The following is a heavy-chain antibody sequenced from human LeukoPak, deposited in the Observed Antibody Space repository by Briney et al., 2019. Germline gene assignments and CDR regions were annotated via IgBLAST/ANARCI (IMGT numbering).Heavy chain of an antibody. V-gene: IGHV4-59*01. CDR2: IYYSGST. CDR3: ARWRSGGYYYGPYYFDY. Sequence: KTSETLSLTCTVSGGSISSYYWSWIRQPPGKGLEWIGYIYYSGSTNYNPSLKSRVTISVDTSKNQFSLKLSSVTAADTAVYYCARWRSGGYYYGPYYFDYWGQGTLVTVSS. D-gene: IGHD3-22*01. CDR1: GGSISSYY. J-gene: IGHJ4*02.